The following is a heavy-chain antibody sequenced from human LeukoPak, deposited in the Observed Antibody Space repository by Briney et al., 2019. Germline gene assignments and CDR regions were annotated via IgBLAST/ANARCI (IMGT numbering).Heavy chain of an antibody. CDR1: GFPFTTYG. V-gene: IGHV3-23*01. D-gene: IGHD2-2*03. CDR3: AKDSHWILFDD. Sequence: GSLSLSCSASGFPFTTYGMNWVRQAPGKGLEWVSGIGGSGIRTYYADSVKGRFTFSRDNSKNTLYLQMNSLRDEDTAVYYCAKDSHWILFDDWGQGTLVTVSS. J-gene: IGHJ4*02. CDR2: IGGSGIRT.